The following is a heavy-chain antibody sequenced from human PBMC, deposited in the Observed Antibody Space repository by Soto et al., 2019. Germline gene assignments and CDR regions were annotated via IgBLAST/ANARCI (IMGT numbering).Heavy chain of an antibody. CDR3: VRAAARGDS. CDR2: INTDGSDT. D-gene: IGHD6-13*01. J-gene: IGHJ4*02. V-gene: IGHV3-74*01. CDR1: GFYFSGYR. Sequence: GGSLRLSCAASGFYFSGYRMHWVRQVPGKGLVWVSRINTDGSDTLYADSVKGRFTISRDNTKNTLYLQMSSLRAEDTAIYYCVRAAARGDSWGQGTLVTVSS.